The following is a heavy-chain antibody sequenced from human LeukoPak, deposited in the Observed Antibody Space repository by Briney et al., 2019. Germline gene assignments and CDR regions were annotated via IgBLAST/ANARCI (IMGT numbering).Heavy chain of an antibody. J-gene: IGHJ5*02. CDR2: IKEDGSET. CDR3: ARGNYASS. CDR1: GFTFSAYW. V-gene: IGHV3-7*03. Sequence: PGGSLRLSCIASGFTFSAYWMNWVRQAPGKGLEWVANIKEDGSETYYVDSVKGRFTISRDNAKNSLYLQMNSLRAEDTAVYYCARGNYASSWGQGTLVTVSS. D-gene: IGHD3-16*01.